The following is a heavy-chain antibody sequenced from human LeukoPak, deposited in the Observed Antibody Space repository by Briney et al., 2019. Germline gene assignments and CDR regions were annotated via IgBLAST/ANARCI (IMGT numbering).Heavy chain of an antibody. D-gene: IGHD2-15*01. CDR2: IRYDGSNK. V-gene: IGHV3-30*02. CDR1: GFTFSSYG. Sequence: GGSLRLSCAASGFTFSSYGMHWVRQAPGKGLEWVAFIRYDGSNKYYADSVKGRFTISRDNSKNTLYLQMNSLRAEDTAVYYCAKGPVYSQSPYIGYWGQGTLVTVSS. J-gene: IGHJ4*02. CDR3: AKGPVYSQSPYIGY.